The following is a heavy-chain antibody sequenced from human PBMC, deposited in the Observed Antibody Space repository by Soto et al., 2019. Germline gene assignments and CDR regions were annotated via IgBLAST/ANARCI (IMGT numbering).Heavy chain of an antibody. CDR1: GYTFTSYY. V-gene: IGHV1-46*01. Sequence: QVQLVQSGAEVKKPGASVKVSCKASGYTFTSYYMHWVRQAPGQGLEWMGIINPSGGSTSYAQTFQGRVTMTTDTSTSTVYMELSSLRSEDTAVYYCASKISPDYSYGTTYYYYGMDVWGQGTTVTVSS. CDR2: INPSGGST. D-gene: IGHD5-18*01. CDR3: ASKISPDYSYGTTYYYYGMDV. J-gene: IGHJ6*02.